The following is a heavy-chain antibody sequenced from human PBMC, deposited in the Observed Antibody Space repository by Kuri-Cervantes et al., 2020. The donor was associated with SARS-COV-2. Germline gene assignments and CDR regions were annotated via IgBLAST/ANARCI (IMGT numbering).Heavy chain of an antibody. D-gene: IGHD3-3*01. Sequence: GESRKISCAASGFTFSSYGMHWVRQAPGKGLEWVAVISYDGSNKYYADSVKGRFTISRDNSKNTLFLQMNSLRVEDTAVYYCARVDTNSWSGLTYYYGMDVWGQGTTVTVSS. CDR2: ISYDGSNK. CDR1: GFTFSSYG. CDR3: ARVDTNSWSGLTYYYGMDV. J-gene: IGHJ6*02. V-gene: IGHV3-30*03.